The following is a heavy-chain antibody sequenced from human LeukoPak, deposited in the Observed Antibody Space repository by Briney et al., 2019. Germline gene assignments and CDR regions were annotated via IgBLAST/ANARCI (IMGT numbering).Heavy chain of an antibody. J-gene: IGHJ5*02. D-gene: IGHD6-13*01. CDR1: GESLNGHY. CDR3: AREGGYSSPFLP. CDR2: SGHRGGT. V-gene: IGHV4-34*01. Sequence: SETLSLTCAVYGESLNGHYWSWIRQPPGKGLEWIGESGHRGGTKFNPSLKSRVTISVDTSKNQFSLKLSSVTAADTAVYYCAREGGYSSPFLPWGQGTLVTVSS.